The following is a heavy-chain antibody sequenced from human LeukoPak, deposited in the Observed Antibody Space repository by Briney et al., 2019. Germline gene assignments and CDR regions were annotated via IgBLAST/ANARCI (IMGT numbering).Heavy chain of an antibody. J-gene: IGHJ6*03. Sequence: SGPTLVKPTQTLTLTCTFSGFSLSTSGVGVGWIRQPPGKALEWLALIYWNDYKRYSPSLKSRLTITKDTSKNQVVLTMTNMDPVDTATYYCARSRRYYDPRGETEYYIDVWGKGTTVTISS. V-gene: IGHV2-5*01. CDR3: ARSRRYYDPRGETEYYIDV. D-gene: IGHD3-22*01. CDR1: GFSLSTSGVG. CDR2: IYWNDYK.